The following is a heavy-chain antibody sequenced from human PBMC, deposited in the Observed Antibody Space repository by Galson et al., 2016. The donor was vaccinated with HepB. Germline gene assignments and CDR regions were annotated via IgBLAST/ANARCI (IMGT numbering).Heavy chain of an antibody. CDR3: AKDNSLYIAAAGFFDY. Sequence: SLRLSCAASGFTFDDYAMHWVRQAPGKGLEWVSSISWNSGSIAYAGSVEGRFTISRDNAKNSLYLQMNSLRPEDTAVYYCAKDNSLYIAAAGFFDYWGQGTLVTVSS. J-gene: IGHJ4*02. D-gene: IGHD6-13*01. CDR2: ISWNSGSI. V-gene: IGHV3-9*01. CDR1: GFTFDDYA.